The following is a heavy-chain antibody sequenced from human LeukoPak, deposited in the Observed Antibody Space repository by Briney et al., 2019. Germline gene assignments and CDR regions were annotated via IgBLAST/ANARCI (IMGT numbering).Heavy chain of an antibody. CDR2: MNPNSGNT. J-gene: IGHJ5*02. D-gene: IGHD3-10*01. CDR1: GYTFTSYD. CDR3: GRSGELLGNNWFDP. V-gene: IGHV1-8*01. Sequence: SVKVSCKASGYTFTSYDINWVRQATGQGLEWMGWMNPNSGNTGYAQKFQGRVTMTRNTSISTAYMELSSLGSGCAAVYYCGRSGELLGNNWFDPWGQGTLVTVSS.